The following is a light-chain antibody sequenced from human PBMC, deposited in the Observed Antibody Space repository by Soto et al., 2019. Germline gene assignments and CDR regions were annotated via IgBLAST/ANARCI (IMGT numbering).Light chain of an antibody. J-gene: IGLJ2*01. CDR3: CAYAGSYTVL. V-gene: IGLV2-11*01. CDR1: SSDVGGYKY. CDR2: DVS. Sequence: QSALTQPSSVSGSPGQSVTISCTGTSSDVGGYKYVSWYQQHPGKVPKLMMVDVSERPSGVPDRFSGSKSGNTASLSISGLQAEDEADYYCCAYAGSYTVLFGGGTKLTVL.